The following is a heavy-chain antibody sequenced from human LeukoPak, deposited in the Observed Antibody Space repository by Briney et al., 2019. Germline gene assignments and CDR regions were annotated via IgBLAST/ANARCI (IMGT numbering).Heavy chain of an antibody. V-gene: IGHV1-58*01. CDR3: ACEGDHYDILTGQNWFDP. D-gene: IGHD3-9*01. CDR1: GFTFTSSA. CDR2: IVVGSGNT. J-gene: IGHJ5*02. Sequence: SVKVSCKASGFTFTSSAVQWVRQTRGQRLEWIGWIVVGSGNTNYAQEFQERVTITRDMSTSTAYMELSSLRSEDPAVYYCACEGDHYDILTGQNWFDPWGRGTLVTVSS.